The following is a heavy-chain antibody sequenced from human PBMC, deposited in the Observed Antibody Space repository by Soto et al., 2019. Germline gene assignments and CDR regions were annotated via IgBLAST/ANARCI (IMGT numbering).Heavy chain of an antibody. CDR2: IIPIFGTA. CDR1: GGPLISYA. CDR3: ARNGWGKYGGNLMYNWFDP. D-gene: IGHD2-15*01. Sequence: SVKVACKASGGPLISYAIIWVRQAPGQGLEWMGGIIPIFGTANYAQKFQGRVTITADESTSTAYMELSSLRSEDTAVYYCARNGWGKYGGNLMYNWFDPWGQGTLVTVSS. J-gene: IGHJ5*02. V-gene: IGHV1-69*01.